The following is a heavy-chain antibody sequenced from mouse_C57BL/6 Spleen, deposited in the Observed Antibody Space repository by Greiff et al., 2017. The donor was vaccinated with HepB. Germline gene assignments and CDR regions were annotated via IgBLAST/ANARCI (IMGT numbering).Heavy chain of an antibody. J-gene: IGHJ3*01. Sequence: VQLQQSGPELVKPGASVKIPCKASGYAFSSSWMNWVKQRPGKGLEWIGRIYPGDGDTNYNGKFKGKATLTADKSSSTAYMQLSSLTSEDSAVYFCASPPFAYWGQGTLVTVSA. CDR2: IYPGDGDT. V-gene: IGHV1-82*01. CDR3: ASPPFAY. CDR1: GYAFSSSW.